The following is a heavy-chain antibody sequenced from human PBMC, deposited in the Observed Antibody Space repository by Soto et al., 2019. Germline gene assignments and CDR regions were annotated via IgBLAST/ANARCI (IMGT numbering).Heavy chain of an antibody. Sequence: QVQLVQSGAEVKKPGASVKVSCKASGYTFTGYYMHWVRQAPGQGLEWMGWINPNSGGTNYAQKLQGRVTMTRDTSISTAYMELSRLRSDDTAVYYCARDRYSSSWYQGDYYYGMDVWGQGTTVTVSS. J-gene: IGHJ6*02. CDR2: INPNSGGT. CDR1: GYTFTGYY. D-gene: IGHD6-13*01. CDR3: ARDRYSSSWYQGDYYYGMDV. V-gene: IGHV1-2*02.